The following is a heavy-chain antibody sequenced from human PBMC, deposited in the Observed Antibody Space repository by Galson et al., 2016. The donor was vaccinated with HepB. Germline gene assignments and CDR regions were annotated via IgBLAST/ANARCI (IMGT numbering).Heavy chain of an antibody. J-gene: IGHJ5*02. CDR2: ISYSAST. D-gene: IGHD4-11*01. V-gene: IGHV4-31*03. CDR1: GGSISSGGFY. CDR3: ARDATGHSNGLWMWFDP. Sequence: TLSLTCTVSGGSISSGGFYWSWIRQHPGKGLEWIGSISYSASTYYNPTLKSRVTISLDVSKNQLSLKLSSVTAADPAVYYCARDATGHSNGLWMWFDPWGQGTLVTVSS.